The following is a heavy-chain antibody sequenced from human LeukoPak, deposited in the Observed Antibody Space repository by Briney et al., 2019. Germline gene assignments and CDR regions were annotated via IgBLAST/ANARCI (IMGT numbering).Heavy chain of an antibody. J-gene: IGHJ6*03. Sequence: SETLSLTCTVSGCSISSYYWSWIRQPPGKGLEWIGYIYYSGSTNYNPSLKSRVTISVDTSKNQFSLMLSSVTAADTAVYYCARSDYSNYNYYYYYMDVWGKGTTVTVSS. CDR2: IYYSGST. D-gene: IGHD4-11*01. V-gene: IGHV4-59*01. CDR1: GCSISSYY. CDR3: ARSDYSNYNYYYYYMDV.